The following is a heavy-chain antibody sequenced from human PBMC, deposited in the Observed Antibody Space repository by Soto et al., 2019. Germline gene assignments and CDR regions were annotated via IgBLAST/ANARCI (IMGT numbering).Heavy chain of an antibody. Sequence: EVQLVESGGGLVKPGGSLRLSCAGSGFTFRSNAMNWVRQAQGKGLEWVSSIDSSSSFIYYADSVKGRFTISRDNAKNSLYLQMSSLRAEDTAVYYCARDPLWFGEIGYFDYWGQGALVTVSS. J-gene: IGHJ4*02. CDR3: ARDPLWFGEIGYFDY. D-gene: IGHD3-10*01. V-gene: IGHV3-21*01. CDR1: GFTFRSNA. CDR2: IDSSSSFI.